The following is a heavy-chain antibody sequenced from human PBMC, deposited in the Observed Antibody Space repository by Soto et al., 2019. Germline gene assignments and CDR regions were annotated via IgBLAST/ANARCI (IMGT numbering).Heavy chain of an antibody. CDR1: GFTFSSYA. Sequence: PRLSCAASGFTFSSYAMKWVRQAPGKELEWVAVISFDGSNKYYADSVKGRFTISIDNSKNTLCLQMNSLRAEDTAVYFCARGPSSLTRFDYWGQGTLVTVSS. D-gene: IGHD2-2*01. V-gene: IGHV3-30-3*01. CDR3: ARGPSSLTRFDY. CDR2: ISFDGSNK. J-gene: IGHJ4*02.